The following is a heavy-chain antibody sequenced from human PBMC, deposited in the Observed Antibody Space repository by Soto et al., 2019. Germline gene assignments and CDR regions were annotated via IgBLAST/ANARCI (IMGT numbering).Heavy chain of an antibody. CDR3: ARVGIGDCHFDS. V-gene: IGHV3-74*01. Sequence: EVQLVESGGGLVQPGGSLRLSCAASGFTFSSYWMHWVRQAPGKGLVWVSRINSDGSTISYADSVRGRFTISRDNAKNTLDMQWNSLGAEVTAVYYCARVGIGDCHFDSWGQGTMVTLPS. CDR1: GFTFSSYW. J-gene: IGHJ4*02. CDR2: INSDGSTI. D-gene: IGHD2-21*02.